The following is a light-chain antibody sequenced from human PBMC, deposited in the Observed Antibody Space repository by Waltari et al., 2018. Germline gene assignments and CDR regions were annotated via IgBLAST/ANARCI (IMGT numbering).Light chain of an antibody. V-gene: IGLV2-14*03. J-gene: IGLJ2*01. CDR3: SSYATSNTVV. CDR2: DVS. Sequence: QSALTQPASVSGSPGQSITISCTGTNSDIAAYDYVSWYQQHPGKAPKLILYDVSGRPSGISNRVSGSKSDNTASLTISGLQDEDEADYYCSSYATSNTVVFGGGTKVTVL. CDR1: NSDIAAYDY.